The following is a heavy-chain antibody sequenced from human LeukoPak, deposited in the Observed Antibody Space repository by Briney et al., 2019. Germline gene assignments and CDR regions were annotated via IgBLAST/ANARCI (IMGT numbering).Heavy chain of an antibody. CDR2: IRSKAYGGTT. CDR3: TREGLAARPVY. CDR1: GFTFSSYW. V-gene: IGHV3-49*04. D-gene: IGHD6-6*01. Sequence: GGSLRLSCAASGFTFSSYWMNWVRQAPGKGLEWVGFIRSKAYGGTTEYAASVKGRFTISRDDSKSIAYLQMNSLKTEDTAVYYCTREGLAARPVYWGQGTLVTVSS. J-gene: IGHJ4*02.